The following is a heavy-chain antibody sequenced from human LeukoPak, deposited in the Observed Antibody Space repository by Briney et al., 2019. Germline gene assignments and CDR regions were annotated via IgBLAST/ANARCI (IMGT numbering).Heavy chain of an antibody. J-gene: IGHJ4*02. Sequence: ASVKVSCKASGYTSISYGFSWVRQAPGQGLEWMGWISVHNGNTNYAQNFQDRVTMTTDTSTSTAYMKLRSLRSDDTAVYYCARDSITYCGGECYSGYWGQGTLVTVSS. CDR2: ISVHNGNT. CDR3: ARDSITYCGGECYSGY. CDR1: GYTSISYG. D-gene: IGHD2-21*01. V-gene: IGHV1-18*01.